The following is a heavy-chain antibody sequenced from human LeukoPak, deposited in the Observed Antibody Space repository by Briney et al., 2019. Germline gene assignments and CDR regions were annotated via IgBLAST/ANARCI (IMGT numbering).Heavy chain of an antibody. CDR3: AREQGYSDS. J-gene: IGHJ5*02. CDR1: GFIFSDYS. D-gene: IGHD1-26*01. V-gene: IGHV3-21*01. Sequence: GGSLRLSCAASGFIFSDYSMNWVRQAPGKGLEWVSSISSSSTYIENADSVKGRFIISRDNAKNSLYLQMNSLRDEDTAVYFCAREQGYSDSWGQGTLVIVSS. CDR2: ISSSSTYI.